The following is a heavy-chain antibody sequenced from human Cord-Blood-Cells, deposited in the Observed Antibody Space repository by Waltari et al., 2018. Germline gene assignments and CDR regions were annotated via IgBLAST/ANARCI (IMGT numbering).Heavy chain of an antibody. CDR1: GFTFSSSA. CDR2: ISYDGSNK. D-gene: IGHD5-18*01. CDR3: AVQLWLNGFDY. J-gene: IGHJ4*02. Sequence: QVQLVESGGGVVQPGRSLRLSCAASGFTFSSSAMHWVRQAPGKGLEWVAVISYDGSNKYYTDSVKGRFTISRDNSKNTLYLQMNSLRAEDTAVYYCAVQLWLNGFDYWGQGTLVTVSS. V-gene: IGHV3-30-3*01.